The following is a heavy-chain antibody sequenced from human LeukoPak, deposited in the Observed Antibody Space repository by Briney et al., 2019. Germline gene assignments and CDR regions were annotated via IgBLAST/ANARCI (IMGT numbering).Heavy chain of an antibody. D-gene: IGHD5-18*01. CDR1: GFTFSSYA. CDR3: ARDGAIQLWPNFDY. V-gene: IGHV3-30-3*01. CDR2: ISYDGSNK. Sequence: GGSLRLSCAASGFTFSSYAMHWVRQAPGKGLEWEAVISYDGSNKYYAATVKGRFTISRDNSKNTLYLQMNSLRAEDTAVYYCARDGAIQLWPNFDYWGQGTLVTVSS. J-gene: IGHJ4*02.